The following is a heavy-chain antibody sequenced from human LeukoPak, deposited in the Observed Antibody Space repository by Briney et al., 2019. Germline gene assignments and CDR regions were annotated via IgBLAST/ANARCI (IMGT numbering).Heavy chain of an antibody. J-gene: IGHJ3*02. CDR1: GFTFSSYG. V-gene: IGHV3-30*18. CDR2: ISYDGSNK. D-gene: IGHD3-16*02. Sequence: PGGSLRLSCAASGFTFSSYGMHWVRQAPGKGLEWVAVISYDGSNKYYADSVKGRFTISRDNSKNTLYLQMNSLRAEDTAVYYCAKIPGYVWGSYRYPAFDIWGQGTMVTVSS. CDR3: AKIPGYVWGSYRYPAFDI.